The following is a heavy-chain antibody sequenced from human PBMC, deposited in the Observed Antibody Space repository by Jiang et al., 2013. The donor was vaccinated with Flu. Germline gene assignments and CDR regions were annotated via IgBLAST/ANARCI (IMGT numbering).Heavy chain of an antibody. CDR3: ARYYDATGGYLDY. J-gene: IGHJ4*02. V-gene: IGHV6-1*01. CDR2: TYYRSKWYI. Sequence: SQTLSLTCAISGDSVSTNSAAWNWVRQSPSRSLEWLGRTYYRSKWYIDYAESVKSRITINPDTSKNQFSLQLNSVTPEDTAVYYCARYYDATGGYLDYWGQGTLVTVS. D-gene: IGHD4/OR15-4a*01. CDR1: GDSVSTNSAA.